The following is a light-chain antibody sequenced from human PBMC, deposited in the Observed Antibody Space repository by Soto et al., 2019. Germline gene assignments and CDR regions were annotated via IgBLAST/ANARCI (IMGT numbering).Light chain of an antibody. J-gene: IGLJ2*01. Sequence: QSALTQPPSVSGVPGQRVSISCSGSSSNIGAGFDVHWYQQFPGAAPKLLIYSDVNRPSGVPYRFSASKSGTSASLTITGLQTEDEAHYYCQSYDSGVSASVFGGGTQLTVL. V-gene: IGLV1-40*01. CDR1: SSNIGAGFD. CDR2: SDV. CDR3: QSYDSGVSASV.